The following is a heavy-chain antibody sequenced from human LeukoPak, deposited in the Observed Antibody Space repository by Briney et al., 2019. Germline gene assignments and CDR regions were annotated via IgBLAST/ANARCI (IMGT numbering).Heavy chain of an antibody. D-gene: IGHD3-10*01. CDR3: ASPMVRGAFY. Sequence: PGRSLRLSCAASVFTFSSYAMHWVRQAPGKGLEWVAVISYDGSNKYYADSVKGRFTISRDNSKNTLYLQMNSLRAEDTAVYYCASPMVRGAFYWGQGTLVTVSS. J-gene: IGHJ4*02. CDR1: VFTFSSYA. V-gene: IGHV3-30-3*01. CDR2: ISYDGSNK.